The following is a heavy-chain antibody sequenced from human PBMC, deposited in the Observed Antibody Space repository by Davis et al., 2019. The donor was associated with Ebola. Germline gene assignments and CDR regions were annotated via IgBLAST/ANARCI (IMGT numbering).Heavy chain of an antibody. CDR1: GYTFISYY. D-gene: IGHD3-10*01. V-gene: IGHV1-46*01. CDR3: ATRGVGGGYFDY. Sequence: ASVKVSCKASGYTFISYYMHWVRQAPGQGLEWMGIIYPSGGSTSYAQKFQGRVTMTRDTSTSTVYMELSSLRSEDTAVYYCATRGVGGGYFDYWGQGTLVTVSS. CDR2: IYPSGGST. J-gene: IGHJ4*02.